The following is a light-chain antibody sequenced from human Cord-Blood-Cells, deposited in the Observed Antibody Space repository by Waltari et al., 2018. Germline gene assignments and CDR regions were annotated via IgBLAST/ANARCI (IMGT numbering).Light chain of an antibody. CDR1: QSVSSY. CDR3: QQHSNWPT. Sequence: EIVLTQSPATLSLSPGERATLACRASQSVSSYLAWYQQKPGQAPRRLIYDASNRATGIPARFSGRGSGTDFTLTIRSLEPEDFAVYYCQQHSNWPTFGQGTKGEIK. CDR2: DAS. V-gene: IGKV3-11*01. J-gene: IGKJ1*01.